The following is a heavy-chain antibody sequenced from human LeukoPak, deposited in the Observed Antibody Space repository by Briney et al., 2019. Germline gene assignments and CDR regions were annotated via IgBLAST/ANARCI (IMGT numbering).Heavy chain of an antibody. CDR3: AHRLVSGSGSYYNSWFDP. D-gene: IGHD3-10*01. CDR2: IYWDDDK. CDR1: GFSLSTSGVG. J-gene: IGHJ5*02. V-gene: IGHV2-5*02. Sequence: ESGPTLVKPTQTLMLTCTFSGFSLSTSGVGVGWIRQPPGKALAWLALIYWDDDKRYSPSLKSRLTITKDTSKNQVVLTMTNMDPVDTATYYCAHRLVSGSGSYYNSWFDPWGQGTLVTVSS.